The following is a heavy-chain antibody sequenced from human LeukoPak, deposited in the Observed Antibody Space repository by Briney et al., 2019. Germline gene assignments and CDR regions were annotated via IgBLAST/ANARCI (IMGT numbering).Heavy chain of an antibody. CDR1: GFTFSSYW. D-gene: IGHD3-10*01. Sequence: GGSLRLSCAASGFTFSSYWMSWVRQAPGKGLEWVANIKQDGSEKYYVDSVKGRFTISRDNAKNSLYLQMNSLRAEDTAVYYCAKGYGSGSLRYFDYWGQGTLVTASS. V-gene: IGHV3-7*01. CDR3: AKGYGSGSLRYFDY. CDR2: IKQDGSEK. J-gene: IGHJ4*02.